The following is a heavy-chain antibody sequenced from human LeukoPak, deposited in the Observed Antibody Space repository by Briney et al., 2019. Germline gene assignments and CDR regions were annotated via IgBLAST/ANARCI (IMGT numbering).Heavy chain of an antibody. CDR2: ISGSGGST. V-gene: IGHV3-23*01. J-gene: IGHJ4*02. D-gene: IGHD3-10*01. CDR3: AKASRMVRGVIKPSFDY. CDR1: GFTFSSYG. Sequence: GGSLRLSCGASGFTFSSYGMSWVRQAPGKGLEWVSAISGSGGSTYYADSVKGRFTISRDNSKNTLYLQMNSLRAEDTAVYYCAKASRMVRGVIKPSFDYWGQGTLVTVSS.